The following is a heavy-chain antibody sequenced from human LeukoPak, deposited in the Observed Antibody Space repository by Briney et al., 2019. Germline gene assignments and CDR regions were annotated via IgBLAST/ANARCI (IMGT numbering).Heavy chain of an antibody. CDR2: IYTSGST. CDR3: ARGLLDTAMAYDY. V-gene: IGHV4-61*02. CDR1: GGSISSGSYY. J-gene: IGHJ4*02. D-gene: IGHD5-18*01. Sequence: PSETLSLTCTVSGGSISSGSYYWSWIRQPAGKGLEWIGRIYTSGSTNYNPSLKSRVTISVDTSKNQFSLKLSSVTAADTAVYYCARGLLDTAMAYDYWGQGTLVTVSS.